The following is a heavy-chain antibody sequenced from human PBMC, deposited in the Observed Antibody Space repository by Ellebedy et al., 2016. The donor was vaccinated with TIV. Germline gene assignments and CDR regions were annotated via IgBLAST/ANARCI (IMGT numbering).Heavy chain of an antibody. CDR3: ARDRGPYDFFDY. CDR2: ISYIYTEKT. Sequence: SETLSLTCTVSGGSVSSGSYYWSWIRQPPGKGLEWIGYISYIYTEKTNYNPSLKSRATISIDTSKNQFSLKLSSVTAADTAVYYCARDRGPYDFFDYWGQGTLVTVSS. V-gene: IGHV4-61*01. CDR1: GGSVSSGSYY. J-gene: IGHJ4*02. D-gene: IGHD3-3*01.